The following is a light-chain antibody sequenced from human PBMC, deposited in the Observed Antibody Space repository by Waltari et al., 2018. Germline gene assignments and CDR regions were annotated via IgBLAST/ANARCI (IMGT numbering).Light chain of an antibody. Sequence: SVLTQPPSASGTPGQRVTISCSGISSNIGGNSVNWYQHLPGTAPKLLIYATNHRPSGVPDRFSASMSGTSASLAISCLQSEDEADYYCAAWDASLFGPWVFGGGTRLTVL. CDR3: AAWDASLFGPWV. CDR1: SSNIGGNS. J-gene: IGLJ3*02. CDR2: ATN. V-gene: IGLV1-44*01.